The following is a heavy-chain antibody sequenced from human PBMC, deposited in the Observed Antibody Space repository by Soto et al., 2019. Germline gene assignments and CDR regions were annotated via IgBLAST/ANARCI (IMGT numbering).Heavy chain of an antibody. CDR1: GFTFSNAW. CDR2: IKSKTDGGTT. CDR3: TPSTRRNRIFGVVILCYGMDV. D-gene: IGHD3-3*01. Sequence: GGSLRLSCAASGFTFSNAWMNWVRQAPGKGLEWVGRIKSKTDGGTTDYAAPVKGRFTISRDDSKNTLYLQMNSLKTEDTAVYYCTPSTRRNRIFGVVILCYGMDVWGQGTTVTVSS. V-gene: IGHV3-15*07. J-gene: IGHJ6*02.